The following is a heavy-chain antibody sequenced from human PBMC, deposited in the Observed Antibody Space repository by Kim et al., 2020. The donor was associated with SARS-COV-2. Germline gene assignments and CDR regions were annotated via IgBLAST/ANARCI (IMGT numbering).Heavy chain of an antibody. V-gene: IGHV4-34*01. D-gene: IGHD6-6*01. CDR3: ARADRYIAARPAYYFDY. CDR1: GGSFSGYY. Sequence: SETLSLTCAVYGGSFSGYYWSWIRQPPGKGLEWIGEINHSGSTNYNPSLKSRVTISVDTSKNQFSLKLSSVTAADTAVYYCARADRYIAARPAYYFDYWG. J-gene: IGHJ4*01. CDR2: INHSGST.